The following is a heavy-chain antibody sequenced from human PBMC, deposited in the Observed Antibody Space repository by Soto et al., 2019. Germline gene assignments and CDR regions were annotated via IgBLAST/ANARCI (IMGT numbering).Heavy chain of an antibody. J-gene: IGHJ4*02. D-gene: IGHD6-6*01. CDR3: ARQGGYSSSPRGDY. V-gene: IGHV4-39*01. CDR2: IYYSGST. Sequence: SETLSLTCTVSGGSISSSSYYWGWIRQPPGKGLEWIGSIYYSGSTYYNPSLKSRVTISVDTSKNQFSLKLSSVTAADTAVYYCARQGGYSSSPRGDYWGQGTLVTVSS. CDR1: GGSISSSSYY.